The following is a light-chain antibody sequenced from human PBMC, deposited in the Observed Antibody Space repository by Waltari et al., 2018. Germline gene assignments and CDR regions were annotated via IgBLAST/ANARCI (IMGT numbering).Light chain of an antibody. CDR3: QQYDFYSLT. CDR1: HTINNY. CDR2: DAY. V-gene: IGKV1-5*01. J-gene: IGKJ4*01. Sequence: DIQMTQSPSTLSASEGDRVTITCRASHTINNYFAWYQQKTGKATKLVIYDAYSLESGVPSRFSGSGSGTEFTLTISSLQPDDFATYYCQQYDFYSLTFGGGTRVEIK.